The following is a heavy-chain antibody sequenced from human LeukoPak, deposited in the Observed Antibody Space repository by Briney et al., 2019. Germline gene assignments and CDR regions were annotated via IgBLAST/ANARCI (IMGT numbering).Heavy chain of an antibody. V-gene: IGHV3-74*01. J-gene: IGHJ6*02. CDR1: AFTFSSYW. D-gene: IGHD2-2*01. Sequence: GGSLRLSCAASAFTFSSYWMHWVRQAPGKGLVWVSRISSDGSSTSYADSVKGRFTISRDNDKNTLYLQMNSLRADDTAVYYCASIVPGNWGQGTTVTVSS. CDR3: ASIVPGN. CDR2: ISSDGSST.